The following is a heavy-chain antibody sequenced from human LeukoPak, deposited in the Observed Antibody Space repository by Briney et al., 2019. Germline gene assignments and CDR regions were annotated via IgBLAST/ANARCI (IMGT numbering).Heavy chain of an antibody. J-gene: IGHJ4*02. CDR1: GGSISSCSYY. CDR2: IYYSGTT. V-gene: IGHV4-39*01. D-gene: IGHD4-23*01. CDR3: ARHKIWDGYGGLFYY. Sequence: SETLSLPCTVSGGSISSCSYYWGWIRQSPGKGLEWIGTIYYSGTTYYNPSLKSRVTISVDTSKNHFSLKLSSVTAADTAMYYCARHKIWDGYGGLFYYWGQGTLVTVSS.